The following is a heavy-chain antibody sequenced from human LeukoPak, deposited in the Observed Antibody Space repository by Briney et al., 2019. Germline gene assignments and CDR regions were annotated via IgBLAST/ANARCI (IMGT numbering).Heavy chain of an antibody. CDR1: GFMFDAHT. Sequence: GGSLRLSCTASGFMFDAHTMHWVRQAPGKGLEWVSLINGDSGRTYYADSVKGRFTISRDNSKNSLYLQMTSLRTEDTALYYCAKDRGYEVVFDARGQGTLVTVSS. J-gene: IGHJ4*02. V-gene: IGHV3-43*02. CDR2: INGDSGRT. D-gene: IGHD5-12*01. CDR3: AKDRGYEVVFDA.